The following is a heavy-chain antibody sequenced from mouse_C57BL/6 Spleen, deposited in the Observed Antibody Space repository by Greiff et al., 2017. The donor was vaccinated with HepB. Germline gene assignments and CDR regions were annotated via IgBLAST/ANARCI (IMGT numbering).Heavy chain of an antibody. J-gene: IGHJ4*01. CDR1: GYSITSGYD. D-gene: IGHD2-3*01. CDR2: ISYSGST. CDR3: ARGYEDYAMDY. V-gene: IGHV3-1*01. Sequence: VQLKQSGPGMVKPSQSLSLTCTVTGYSITSGYDWHWIRHFPGNKLEWMGYISYSGSTNYNPSLKSRISITHDTSKNHFFLKLNSVTTEDTATYYCARGYEDYAMDYWGQGTSVTVSS.